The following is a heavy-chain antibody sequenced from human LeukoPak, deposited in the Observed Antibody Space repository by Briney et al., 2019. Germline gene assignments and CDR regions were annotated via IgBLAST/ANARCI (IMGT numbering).Heavy chain of an antibody. CDR1: GGSFSNYY. CDR2: INDSGRT. Sequence: SETLSLTCAVYGGSFSNYYWSWIRQPPGKGLEWIGEINDSGRTNYNPSLMSRVTVSVDTSKKQFSLRVTSVTATHPAVYYCARRWNYGRNYYIDVWGKGATVSVSS. V-gene: IGHV4-34*01. J-gene: IGHJ6*03. CDR3: ARRWNYGRNYYIDV. D-gene: IGHD1-7*01.